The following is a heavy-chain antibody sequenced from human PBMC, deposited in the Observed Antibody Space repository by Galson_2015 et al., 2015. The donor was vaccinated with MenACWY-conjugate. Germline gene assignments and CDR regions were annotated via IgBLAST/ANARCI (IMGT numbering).Heavy chain of an antibody. D-gene: IGHD6-6*01. CDR3: AKGTIAARPNWFDP. V-gene: IGHV3-21*01. CDR2: ISSSSSYI. CDR1: GFTLNTYW. J-gene: IGHJ5*02. Sequence: SLRLSCAASGFTLNTYWMHWVRQAPGKGLEWVSCISSSSSYIYYADSVKGRFTISRDNAKNSLYLQMNSLRAEDTAVYYCAKGTIAARPNWFDPWGQGTLVTVSS.